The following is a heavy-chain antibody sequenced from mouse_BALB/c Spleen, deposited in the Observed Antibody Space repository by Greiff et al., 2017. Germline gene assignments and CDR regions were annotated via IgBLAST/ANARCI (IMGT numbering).Heavy chain of an antibody. D-gene: IGHD1-1*02. J-gene: IGHJ4*01. V-gene: IGHV2-6-7*01. CDR2: IWGDGST. CDR1: GFSFTGYG. CDR3: ARDHMGRMDY. Sequence: VQLVESGPGLVAPSQSLSLTCTVSGFSFTGYGVNWVRQPPGKGLEWLGMIWGDGSTDYNSALKSRVSISKDNSKSQVFLKMNSLQTDDTARYYCARDHMGRMDYWGQGTSVTVSS.